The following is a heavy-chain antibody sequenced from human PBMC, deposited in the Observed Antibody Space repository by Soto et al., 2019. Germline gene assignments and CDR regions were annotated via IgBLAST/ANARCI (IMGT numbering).Heavy chain of an antibody. CDR1: GFTFSNAW. Sequence: PGGSLRLSCAASGFTFSNAWMHWVRQAPGKGLEWVGRIKSKTDGGTTDYAAPVKGRFTISRDDSKNTLYLQMNSLKTEDTAVYYCTTDRPTIFGVVAYDYWGQGTLVTGSS. V-gene: IGHV3-15*07. CDR3: TTDRPTIFGVVAYDY. CDR2: IKSKTDGGTT. D-gene: IGHD3-3*01. J-gene: IGHJ4*02.